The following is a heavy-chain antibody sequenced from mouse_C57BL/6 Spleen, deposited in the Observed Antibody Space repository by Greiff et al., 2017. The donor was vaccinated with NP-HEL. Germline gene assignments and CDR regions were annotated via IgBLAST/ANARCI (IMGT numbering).Heavy chain of an antibody. Sequence: DVMLVESGGGLVKPGGSLKLSCAASGFTFSDYGMHWVRQAPEKGLEWVAYISSGSSTIYYADTVKGRFTISRDNAKNTLFLQMTSLRSEDTAMYYCARDGYYLYYYAMDYWGQGTSVTVSS. CDR2: ISSGSSTI. J-gene: IGHJ4*01. V-gene: IGHV5-17*01. CDR1: GFTFSDYG. CDR3: ARDGYYLYYYAMDY. D-gene: IGHD2-3*01.